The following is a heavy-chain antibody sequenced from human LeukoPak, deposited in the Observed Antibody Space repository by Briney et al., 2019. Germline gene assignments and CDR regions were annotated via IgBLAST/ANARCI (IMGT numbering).Heavy chain of an antibody. D-gene: IGHD4-17*01. CDR2: ISGSGGST. Sequence: GGSLRLSCAASGFTFSSYGMSWVRQAPGKGLEWVSGISGSGGSTYYADSVKGRFTISRDNSKNTLYLQMNSLRAEDTAVYYCAKDLNYGDLLDYWGQGTLVTVSS. J-gene: IGHJ4*02. CDR1: GFTFSSYG. CDR3: AKDLNYGDLLDY. V-gene: IGHV3-23*01.